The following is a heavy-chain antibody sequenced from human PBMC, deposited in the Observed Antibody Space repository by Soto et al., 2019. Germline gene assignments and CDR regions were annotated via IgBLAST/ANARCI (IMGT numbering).Heavy chain of an antibody. CDR1: GGSISSYS. V-gene: IGHV4-59*01. Sequence: PSETLSLTCTVSGGSISSYSWNWIRQPPGKGLEWIGYFYHSGDTKYNPSLTNYNPSLESRVTISADTSKNQFSLKLTSVTAADTAVYSCAREPRQGDGIYYFDPWGRGSLVTVSS. D-gene: IGHD5-12*01. J-gene: IGHJ4*02. CDR2: FYHSGDTKYNPSLT. CDR3: AREPRQGDGIYYFDP.